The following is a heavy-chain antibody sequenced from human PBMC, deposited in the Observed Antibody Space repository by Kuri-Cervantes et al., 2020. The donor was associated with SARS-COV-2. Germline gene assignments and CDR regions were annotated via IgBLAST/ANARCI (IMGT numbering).Heavy chain of an antibody. Sequence: GESLKISCAASGFTFSSYAMHWVRQAPGKGLEWVAVISYDGSNKYHADSVKGRFTISRDNSKNTLYLQMNSLRVDDTAIYYCARGPPNYLDSRGGLDYWGQGTLVTVSS. D-gene: IGHD3-22*01. V-gene: IGHV3-30-3*01. J-gene: IGHJ4*02. CDR1: GFTFSSYA. CDR2: ISYDGSNK. CDR3: ARGPPNYLDSRGGLDY.